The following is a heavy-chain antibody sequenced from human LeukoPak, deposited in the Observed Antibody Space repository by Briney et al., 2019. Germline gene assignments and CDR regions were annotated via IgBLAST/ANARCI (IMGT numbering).Heavy chain of an antibody. CDR2: INHSGST. Sequence: PSETLSLTCAVYGGSFSGYYWGWIRQPPGKGLEWIGEINHSGSTNYNPSLKSRVTISVDTSKNQFSLKLSSVTAADTAVYYCARGPTSFGVVIIPPWVGMDVWGQGTTVTVSS. D-gene: IGHD3-3*01. V-gene: IGHV4-34*01. J-gene: IGHJ6*02. CDR1: GGSFSGYY. CDR3: ARGPTSFGVVIIPPWVGMDV.